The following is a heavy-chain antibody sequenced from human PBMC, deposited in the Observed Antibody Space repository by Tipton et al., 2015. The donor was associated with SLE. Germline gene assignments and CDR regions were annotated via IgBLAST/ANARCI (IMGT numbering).Heavy chain of an antibody. D-gene: IGHD6-6*01. CDR3: ARGGRIAARPAGGYFDY. CDR2: ISSGGGSA. V-gene: IGHV3-23*01. CDR1: GFTFDDYG. J-gene: IGHJ4*02. Sequence: GSLRLSCAASGFTFDDYGMSWVRQAPGKGLEWVSGISSGGGSAYSADSVKGRFTTSRDNSKKTLYLQMNSLRAEDTAVYYCARGGRIAARPAGGYFDYWGQGTLVTVSS.